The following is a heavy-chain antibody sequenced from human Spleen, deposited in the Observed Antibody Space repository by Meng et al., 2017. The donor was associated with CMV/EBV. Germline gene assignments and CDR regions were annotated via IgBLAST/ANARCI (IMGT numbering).Heavy chain of an antibody. D-gene: IGHD1-1*01. CDR3: AKRGQWERLCDY. CDR1: GFTFSSYW. V-gene: IGHV3-74*01. Sequence: GGSLRLSCAASGFTFSSYWMHWVRQAPGKGLVWVSRTDNDGSSTFYADSVKGRFTISRDNSGKTLYLQMNSLRPEDTAVYYCAKRGQWERLCDYWGQGTLVTVSS. J-gene: IGHJ4*02. CDR2: TDNDGSST.